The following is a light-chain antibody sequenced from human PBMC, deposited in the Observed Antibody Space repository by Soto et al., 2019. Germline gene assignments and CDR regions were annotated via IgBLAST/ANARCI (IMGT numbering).Light chain of an antibody. J-gene: IGKJ4*01. CDR2: WAS. CDR1: QSVLYSSNNKNY. V-gene: IGKV4-1*01. Sequence: DIVTTQSPDSLAVSLGERATINCKSSQSVLYSSNNKNYLAWYQQKPGQPPKLLIYWASTRESGVPDRFSGSGSGTDFTLTISSLQAEDVAVYYCQQYYSTPVTFGGGTKVDIK. CDR3: QQYYSTPVT.